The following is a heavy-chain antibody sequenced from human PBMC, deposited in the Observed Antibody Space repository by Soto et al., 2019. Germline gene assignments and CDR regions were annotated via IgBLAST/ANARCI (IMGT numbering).Heavy chain of an antibody. Sequence: GASVKVSCKASGYTFTSYGMNWVRQAPGRGLEWMGWINPGNGNTKYSQKFQGRVIIERDTSASTAYMELSSLRSEDTAVYYRARIGWEPRGYYYYGMDVWGQGTTVTVSS. CDR3: ARIGWEPRGYYYYGMDV. CDR1: GYTFTSYG. CDR2: INPGNGNT. J-gene: IGHJ6*02. D-gene: IGHD1-26*01. V-gene: IGHV1-3*01.